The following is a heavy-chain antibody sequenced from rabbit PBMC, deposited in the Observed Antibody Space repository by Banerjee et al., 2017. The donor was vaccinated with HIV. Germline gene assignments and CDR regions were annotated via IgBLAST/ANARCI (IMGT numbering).Heavy chain of an antibody. Sequence: QEQLVESGGGLVQPGASLTLTCKASGLDFSSNYWMCWVRQAPGKGLEWIACIDVTKSGRSYYASWAKGRFTISKTSSTTVTLQMTSLTAADTATYFCARDLVAVIGWNFGLWGQGTLVTVS. CDR1: GLDFSSNYW. CDR3: ARDLVAVIGWNFGL. J-gene: IGHJ3*01. CDR2: IDVTKSGRS. V-gene: IGHV1S45*01. D-gene: IGHD1-1*01.